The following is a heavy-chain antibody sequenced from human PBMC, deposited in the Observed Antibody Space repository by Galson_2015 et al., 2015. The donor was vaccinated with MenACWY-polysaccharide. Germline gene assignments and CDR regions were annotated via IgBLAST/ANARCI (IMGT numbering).Heavy chain of an antibody. J-gene: IGHJ3*01. Sequence: SLRLSSAASGFPFSDSWMTWIRQAPGKGLEWVATIKQSGSEKYYVDSVEGRFTVSRDNAKNSLYLQMNSLRAEDTAVYYCARARSWSGFFAFDFWGQGTMVTVSS. V-gene: IGHV3-7*01. D-gene: IGHD3-3*01. CDR3: ARARSWSGFFAFDF. CDR1: GFPFSDSW. CDR2: IKQSGSEK.